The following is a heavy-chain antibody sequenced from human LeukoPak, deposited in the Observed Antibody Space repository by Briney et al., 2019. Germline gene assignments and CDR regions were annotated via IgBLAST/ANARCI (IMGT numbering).Heavy chain of an antibody. V-gene: IGHV3-49*03. CDR3: TRDRSHDY. Sequence: GGSLRLSCTTSGFTFGDYPMTWIRQAPGKGLEWVGFIRNKTYGGTTDYAASVKGRFTISRDDSKSIAYLQMNSLKTEDTAVYYCTRDRSHDYWGQGTLVTVSS. CDR2: IRNKTYGGTT. CDR1: GFTFGDYP. J-gene: IGHJ4*02. D-gene: IGHD6-13*01.